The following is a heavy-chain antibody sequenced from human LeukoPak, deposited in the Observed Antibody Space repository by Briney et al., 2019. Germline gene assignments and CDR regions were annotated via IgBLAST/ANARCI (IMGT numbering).Heavy chain of an antibody. Sequence: ASVKVSCKASGYTFTSYGISWGRQAPGQGVEWMGWISAYNGNTNYAQKLRGRVTMTTDTSTSTAYMELRSLRSDDTAVYYCARTSVRLDVDTAMVSDYWGQGTLVTVSS. CDR3: ARTSVRLDVDTAMVSDY. CDR1: GYTFTSYG. V-gene: IGHV1-18*01. D-gene: IGHD5-18*01. J-gene: IGHJ4*02. CDR2: ISAYNGNT.